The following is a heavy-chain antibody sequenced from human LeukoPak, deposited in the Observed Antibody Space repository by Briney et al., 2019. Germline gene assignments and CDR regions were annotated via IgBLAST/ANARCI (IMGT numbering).Heavy chain of an antibody. CDR1: GFTFSSYA. CDR2: ISSSGGST. J-gene: IGHJ4*02. CDR3: AKNLNPFDS. Sequence: GGSLKLSCAASGFTFSSYAMSWVRQAPGKGLEWVSGISSSGGSTYYADPVKGRFTISRDNSKSTLFLQMNSLRAEDTAVYYCAKNLNPFDSWGQGILVTVSS. V-gene: IGHV3-23*01.